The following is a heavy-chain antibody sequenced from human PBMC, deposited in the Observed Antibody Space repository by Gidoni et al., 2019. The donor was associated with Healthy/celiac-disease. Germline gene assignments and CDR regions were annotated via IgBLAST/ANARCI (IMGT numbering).Heavy chain of an antibody. CDR1: GGTFSSYA. V-gene: IGHV1-69*01. Sequence: QVQLVQSGAEVKKPGSSVKVSCKASGGTFSSYALSWVRQAPGQGLQWMGGIIPIFGTANYAQKFQGRVTITADESTSTAYMELSSLRSEDTAVYYCARNSLNYYDSSGYYSRLDYWGQGTLVTVSS. D-gene: IGHD3-22*01. CDR2: IIPIFGTA. J-gene: IGHJ4*02. CDR3: ARNSLNYYDSSGYYSRLDY.